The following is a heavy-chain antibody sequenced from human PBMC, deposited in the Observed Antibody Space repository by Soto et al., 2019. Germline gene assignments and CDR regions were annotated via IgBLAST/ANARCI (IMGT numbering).Heavy chain of an antibody. D-gene: IGHD3-10*01. CDR2: INAGNGNT. J-gene: IGHJ6*02. V-gene: IGHV1-3*01. Sequence: GASVKVSCKASGYTFTSYAMHWVRQAPGQRLEWMGWINAGNGNTKYSQKFQGRVTITRDTSASTAYMELSSLRSEDTAVYYCARDHDRPGFYYGMDVWGQGTTVTVSS. CDR1: GYTFTSYA. CDR3: ARDHDRPGFYYGMDV.